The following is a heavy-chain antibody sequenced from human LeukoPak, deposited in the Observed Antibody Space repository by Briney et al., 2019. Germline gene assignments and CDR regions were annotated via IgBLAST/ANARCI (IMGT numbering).Heavy chain of an antibody. CDR1: GGSISSYY. J-gene: IGHJ6*03. CDR2: IYYSGST. V-gene: IGHV4-59*01. Sequence: SETLSLTCTVSGGSISSYYCSWIWQPPGKGLEWIGYIYYSGSTNYNPSLKSRVTISVDTSKNQCSLKLSSVTAADTAVYYCARVNPYYYYMDVWGKGTTVTISS. D-gene: IGHD1-14*01. CDR3: ARVNPYYYYMDV.